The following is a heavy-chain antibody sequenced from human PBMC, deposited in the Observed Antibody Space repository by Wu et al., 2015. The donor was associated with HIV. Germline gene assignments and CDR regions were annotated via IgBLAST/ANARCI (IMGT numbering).Heavy chain of an antibody. CDR1: GGSISSSSYY. Sequence: QVQLQESGPGLVKPSETLSLTCTVSGGSISSSSYYWGWIRQPPGKGLEWIGSIYYSGSTYYNPSLKSRVTISVDTSKNQFSLKLNSVTAADTAVYYCARVHYYYDSRHNWFDPWGQGTLVTVSS. D-gene: IGHD3-22*01. CDR2: IYYSGST. J-gene: IGHJ5*02. V-gene: IGHV4-39*07. CDR3: ARVHYYYDSRHNWFDP.